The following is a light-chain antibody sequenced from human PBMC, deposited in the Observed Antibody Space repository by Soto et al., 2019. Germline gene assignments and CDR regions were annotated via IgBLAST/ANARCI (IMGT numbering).Light chain of an antibody. CDR3: HQYDSSSWT. V-gene: IGKV3-20*01. J-gene: IGKJ1*01. Sequence: EIVLTQSPGTLSLSPGERATVFCRSSKGDDSSYLAWFQQKPGQAPRLLIYGASRRATGVPDRFSGSGSGTDFTLTITRLEPEDFAVYYCHQYDSSSWTFGQGTKVEI. CDR1: KGDDSSY. CDR2: GAS.